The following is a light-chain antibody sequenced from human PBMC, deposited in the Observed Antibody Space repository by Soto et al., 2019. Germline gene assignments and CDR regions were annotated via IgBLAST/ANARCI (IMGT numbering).Light chain of an antibody. Sequence: EIVMTQSPATLSVSPGERATLSCRASQSVSSNLAWYQQKPGQAPRLLIYGASTRATGIPARFSGSGSGTDLGLTISSLQSEDFPVYYCQQYNNWQLTFGGGAKVDI. CDR2: GAS. V-gene: IGKV3-15*01. CDR3: QQYNNWQLT. J-gene: IGKJ4*01. CDR1: QSVSSN.